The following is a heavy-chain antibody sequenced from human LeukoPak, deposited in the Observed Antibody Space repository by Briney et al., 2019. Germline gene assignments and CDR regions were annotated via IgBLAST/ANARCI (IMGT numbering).Heavy chain of an antibody. CDR1: GYSITSGYY. V-gene: IGHV4-38-2*01. Sequence: SETLSLTCAVSGYSITSGYYWGWIRQPPGKGLELLGSIYHSGSTYYNPSLNSRVTLSVDTSKNQFSLKLSSVTAADTAVYYCARHGAFYYVSGSSGFDYWGQGTLVTVSS. J-gene: IGHJ4*02. CDR2: IYHSGST. D-gene: IGHD3-10*01. CDR3: ARHGAFYYVSGSSGFDY.